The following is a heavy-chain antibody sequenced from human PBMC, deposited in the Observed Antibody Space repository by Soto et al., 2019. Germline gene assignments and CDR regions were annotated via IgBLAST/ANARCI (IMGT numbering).Heavy chain of an antibody. CDR2: IVVGSGNT. V-gene: IGHV1-58*01. J-gene: IGHJ4*02. Sequence: ASVKVSCKASGFTFTSSAVQWVRQARGQRLEWIGWIVVGSGNTNYAQKFQERVTITRDMSTSTAYMELSSLRSEDTAVYYCAAGLGGDFWSGYPLFDYWGQGTLVTVSS. D-gene: IGHD3-3*01. CDR3: AAGLGGDFWSGYPLFDY. CDR1: GFTFTSSA.